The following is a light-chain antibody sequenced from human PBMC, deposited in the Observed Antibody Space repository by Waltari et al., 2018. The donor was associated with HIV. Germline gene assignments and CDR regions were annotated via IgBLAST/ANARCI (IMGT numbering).Light chain of an antibody. CDR1: SSDVGGYKF. CDR2: EIN. J-gene: IGLJ2*01. Sequence: QSALTQPPSASGSPGQSVTISCPGTSSDVGGYKFVSWYQQHPGKAPRLLIYEINQRPSGVPDRFSGSKSGNTASLTVSGLQAEDEADYYCSSYAGTINFVIFGGGTKLTVL. V-gene: IGLV2-8*01. CDR3: SSYAGTINFVI.